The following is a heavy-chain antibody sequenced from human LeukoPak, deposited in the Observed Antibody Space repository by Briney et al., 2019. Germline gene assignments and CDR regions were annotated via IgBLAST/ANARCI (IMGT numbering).Heavy chain of an antibody. Sequence: SETLSLTCTVSGGSINSYYWSWIRQPPGKGLEWSGYIYNRGSTNYNPSLKSRVTISADTSKKQFSLKVSYVTAADTAVYFCARRLRIEGATRRGDGFDIWGQGTMVTVSS. CDR3: ARRLRIEGATRRGDGFDI. CDR2: IYNRGST. V-gene: IGHV4-59*08. J-gene: IGHJ3*02. D-gene: IGHD1-26*01. CDR1: GGSINSYY.